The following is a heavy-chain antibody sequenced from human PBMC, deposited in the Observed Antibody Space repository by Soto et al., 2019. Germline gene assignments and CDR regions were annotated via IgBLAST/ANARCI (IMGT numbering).Heavy chain of an antibody. CDR3: ARVEGGMKYSSPFDY. CDR1: GFPFSSYG. V-gene: IGHV3-33*01. Sequence: QVQLVESGGGVVQPGRSLRLSCAASGFPFSSYGMHWVRQAPGKGLEWVAVIWYDGSNKYYADSVKGRFTISRDNSKNTLYLQMNSLRAEDTAVYYCARVEGGMKYSSPFDYRGQGTLVTVSS. J-gene: IGHJ4*02. D-gene: IGHD6-13*01. CDR2: IWYDGSNK.